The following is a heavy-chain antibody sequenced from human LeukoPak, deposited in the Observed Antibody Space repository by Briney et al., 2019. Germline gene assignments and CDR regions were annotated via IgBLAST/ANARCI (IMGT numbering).Heavy chain of an antibody. CDR3: ARDRVTIDY. V-gene: IGHV3-7*03. Sequence: GGSLRLSCAASGFTFSSYWTSWVRQAPGKGLEWVANIKQDGSEKYYVDSVKGRFTISRDNAKNSLYLQMNSLRAEDTAVYYCARDRVTIDYWGQGTLVTVSS. CDR2: IKQDGSEK. J-gene: IGHJ4*02. CDR1: GFTFSSYW. D-gene: IGHD4-17*01.